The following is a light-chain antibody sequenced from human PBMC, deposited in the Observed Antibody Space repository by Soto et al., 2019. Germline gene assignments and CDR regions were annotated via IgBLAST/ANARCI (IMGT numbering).Light chain of an antibody. V-gene: IGLV2-23*01. CDR3: CSYAGTTL. CDR2: EGT. J-gene: IGLJ2*01. CDR1: TNDVGSYNL. Sequence: QSALTQPASVSGSPGQSITISCTATTNDVGSYNLVSWYQQHPGKAPKLIIYEGTKRPSGLSDRFSGSKSGNTASLTISGLQAEDEADYYCCSYAGTTLFGGGTKVTVL.